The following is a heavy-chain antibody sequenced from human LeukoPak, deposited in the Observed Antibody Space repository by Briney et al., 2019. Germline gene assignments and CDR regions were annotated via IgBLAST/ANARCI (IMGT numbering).Heavy chain of an antibody. CDR3: ARDLLGWELHYFDY. Sequence: GGSLRLSCAASGFTFSTYTMNWVRQAPGKGLEWVSSISSRSSYIYYADSVKGRLTMSRDNAKNSLYLQMNSLRAEDTAVYYCARDLLGWELHYFDYWGQGTLVTVSS. V-gene: IGHV3-21*01. CDR2: ISSRSSYI. J-gene: IGHJ4*02. CDR1: GFTFSTYT. D-gene: IGHD1-26*01.